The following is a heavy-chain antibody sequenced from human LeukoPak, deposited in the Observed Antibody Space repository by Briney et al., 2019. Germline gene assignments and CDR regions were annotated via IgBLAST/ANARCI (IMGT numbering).Heavy chain of an antibody. D-gene: IGHD3-22*01. Sequence: SVKVSCKASGGTFSSYAISWVRQAPGQGLEWMGRIIPIFGTANYAQKFQGRVTITTGESTSTAYMELSSLRSEDTAVYYCARAPMMIVVDDDAFDIWGQGTMVTVSS. CDR3: ARAPMMIVVDDDAFDI. V-gene: IGHV1-69*05. CDR1: GGTFSSYA. J-gene: IGHJ3*02. CDR2: IIPIFGTA.